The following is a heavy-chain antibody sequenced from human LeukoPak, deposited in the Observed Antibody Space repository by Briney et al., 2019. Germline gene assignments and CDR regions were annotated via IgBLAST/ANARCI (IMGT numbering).Heavy chain of an antibody. J-gene: IGHJ4*02. D-gene: IGHD4-23*01. CDR3: ARSLYGGNSGVRAGFDY. V-gene: IGHV4-34*01. CDR2: INHSGST. CDR1: GGSFSGYY. Sequence: PSETLSLTCAVYGGSFSGYYWSWIRQPPGKGLEWIGEINHSGSTNYNPSLKSRVTISVDTSKNQFSLKLSSVTAADTAVYYCARSLYGGNSGVRAGFDYWGQGTLVTVSS.